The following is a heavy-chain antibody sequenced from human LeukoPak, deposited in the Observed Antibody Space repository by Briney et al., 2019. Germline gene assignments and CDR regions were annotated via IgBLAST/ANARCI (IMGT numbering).Heavy chain of an antibody. CDR3: ARDRYDFWSGYYPHYYGMDV. V-gene: IGHV3-21*01. J-gene: IGHJ6*02. CDR1: GFTFSSYT. CDR2: ITSSSTFI. D-gene: IGHD3-3*01. Sequence: GGSLRLSCAASGFTFSSYTMSWVRQAPGKGLDWVSSITSSSTFIYYADSVKGRFTISRDNANNSLYLQMNSLRAEDTAVYYCARDRYDFWSGYYPHYYGMDVWGQGTTVTVSS.